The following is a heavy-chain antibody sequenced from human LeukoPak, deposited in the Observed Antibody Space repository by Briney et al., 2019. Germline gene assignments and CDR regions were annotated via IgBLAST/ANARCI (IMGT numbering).Heavy chain of an antibody. CDR3: ARDLWSGIAAAGTFLFDP. J-gene: IGHJ5*02. D-gene: IGHD6-13*01. Sequence: GGSLRLSCAASGFTFSSYAMHWVRQAPGKGLEYVSAISSNGGSTYYANSVKGRFTISRDNSKNTLYLQMGSLRAEDMAVYYCARDLWSGIAAAGTFLFDPWGQGTLVTVSS. CDR2: ISSNGGST. CDR1: GFTFSSYA. V-gene: IGHV3-64*01.